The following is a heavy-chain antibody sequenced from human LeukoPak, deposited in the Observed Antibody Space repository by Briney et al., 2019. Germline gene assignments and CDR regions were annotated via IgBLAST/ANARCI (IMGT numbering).Heavy chain of an antibody. CDR3: ARPPGFSTSFWD. Sequence: TFSSYAMSWVRQAPGKGLEWIGSIHYTGSTYYKPSLKSRVTISVDTSKNQFSLKLTSVTAADTAVYYCARPPGFSTSFWDWGQGTLVTVSS. CDR2: IHYTGST. CDR1: TFSSYA. D-gene: IGHD2-2*01. V-gene: IGHV4-39*01. J-gene: IGHJ4*02.